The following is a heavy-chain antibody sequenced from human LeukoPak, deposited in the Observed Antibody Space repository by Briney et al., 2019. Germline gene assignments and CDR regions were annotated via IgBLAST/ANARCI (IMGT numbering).Heavy chain of an antibody. J-gene: IGHJ4*02. CDR2: INPNGGGT. V-gene: IGHV1-2*06. CDR1: GYTFTGYY. D-gene: IGHD1-26*01. Sequence: ASVKVSCKASGYTFTGYYMHWVRQAPGQGLEWMGRINPNGGGTNYAQKFQGRVTMTRDTSISTAYMELSRLRSDDTAVYYCASQGWGSGSYRIDYWGQGTLVTVSS. CDR3: ASQGWGSGSYRIDY.